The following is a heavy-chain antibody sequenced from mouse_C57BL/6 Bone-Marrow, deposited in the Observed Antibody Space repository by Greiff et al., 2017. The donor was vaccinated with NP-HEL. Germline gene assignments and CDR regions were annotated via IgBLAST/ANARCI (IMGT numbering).Heavy chain of an antibody. D-gene: IGHD2-5*01. CDR3: ATYYSNYEFAY. V-gene: IGHV1-69*01. Sequence: QVQLQQPGAELVMPGASVKLSCKASGYTFTSYWMHWVKQRPGQGLEWIGEIDPSDSYTNYNQKFKGKSTLTVDKSSSTAYMQLSSLTSEDSAVYYCATYYSNYEFAYWGQGTLVTVSA. CDR2: IDPSDSYT. J-gene: IGHJ3*01. CDR1: GYTFTSYW.